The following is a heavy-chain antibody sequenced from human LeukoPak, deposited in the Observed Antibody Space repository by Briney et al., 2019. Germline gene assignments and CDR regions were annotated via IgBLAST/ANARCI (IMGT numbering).Heavy chain of an antibody. CDR3: ARVGGYCSGGTCYLLRFDY. Sequence: GGSLRLSCAASGFIFTRDSMNWVRQAPGKGLEWAAYINGGGSPIYYADSVRGRFTVSRDNADNSLYLHMNSLRAEDTAVYYCARVGGYCSGGTCYLLRFDYWGQGTLVTVSS. V-gene: IGHV3-48*01. D-gene: IGHD2-15*01. CDR2: INGGGSPI. J-gene: IGHJ4*02. CDR1: GFIFTRDS.